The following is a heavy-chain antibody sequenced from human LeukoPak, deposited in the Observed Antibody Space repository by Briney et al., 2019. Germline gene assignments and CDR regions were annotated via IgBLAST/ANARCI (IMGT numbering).Heavy chain of an antibody. J-gene: IGHJ4*02. Sequence: PGRSLRLSCAASGFTFSSYAMHWVRQAPGKGPEWVAVISYDGSNKYYADSVKGRFTISRDNSKNTLYLQMNSLRAEDTAVYYCAREEEVAAAGTGYFDYWGQGTLVTVSS. V-gene: IGHV3-30-3*01. D-gene: IGHD6-13*01. CDR2: ISYDGSNK. CDR3: AREEEVAAAGTGYFDY. CDR1: GFTFSSYA.